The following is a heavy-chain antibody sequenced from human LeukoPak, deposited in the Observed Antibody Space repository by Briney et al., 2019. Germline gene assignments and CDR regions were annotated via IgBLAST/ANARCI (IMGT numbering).Heavy chain of an antibody. V-gene: IGHV3-7*01. CDR2: IKQDGSEK. Sequence: GGSLRLSCAASGFTFSSYWMTWVRQAPGKGLEWVANIKQDGSEKYYVDSVKGRFTISRDNAKNSLYLQMNSLRAEDTAVYYCARDTLVIVVAPASTVVNYYYYGMDVWGQGTMVTVSS. CDR3: ARDTLVIVVAPASTVVNYYYYGMDV. D-gene: IGHD2-2*01. J-gene: IGHJ6*02. CDR1: GFTFSSYW.